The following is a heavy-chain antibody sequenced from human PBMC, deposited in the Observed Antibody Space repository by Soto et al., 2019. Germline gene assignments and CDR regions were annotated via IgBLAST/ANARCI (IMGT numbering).Heavy chain of an antibody. J-gene: IGHJ4*02. V-gene: IGHV3-9*01. D-gene: IGHD6-13*01. CDR2: ISWNSGSI. CDR1: GFTFDDYA. CDR3: ANDSAQHSRSIPPLLDY. Sequence: GGSLRLSCAASGFTFDDYAMHWVRQAPGKGLEWVSGISWNSGSIGYADSVKGRFTISRDNAKNSLYLQMNSLRAEDTALYYCANDSAQHSRSIPPLLDYWGQGTLVTVSS.